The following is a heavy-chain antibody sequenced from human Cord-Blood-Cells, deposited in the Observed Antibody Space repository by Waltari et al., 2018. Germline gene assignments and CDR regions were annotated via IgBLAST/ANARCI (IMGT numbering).Heavy chain of an antibody. J-gene: IGHJ4*02. CDR2: IGGSDDST. CDR1: GFPFSSSA. V-gene: IGHV3-23*01. CDR3: AKVKEGFREPFDY. Sequence: EVQLLESGGGLVQPGGSLRLSCAASGFPFSSSAMSWVRQAAGKGLEWISAIGGSDDSTYYAGSVTGRFDISRDKSKNTLYLQMNSLRAEDTAVYYCAKVKEGFREPFDYWGQGTLVTVSS. D-gene: IGHD3-10*01.